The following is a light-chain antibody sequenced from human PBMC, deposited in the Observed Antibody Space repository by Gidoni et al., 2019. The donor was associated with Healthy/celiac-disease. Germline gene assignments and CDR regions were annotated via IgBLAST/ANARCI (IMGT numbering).Light chain of an antibody. CDR3: QSADSSGTYVV. V-gene: IGLV3-25*03. Sequence: SYELTQPPSVSVSPGQTARITCSGDALPKQYAYWYQQKPGQAPVLVIYKDSERPSGIPERFSASSSGTTFTLTSSGVQAEDEADYYCQSADSSGTYVVFGGGTKLTVL. J-gene: IGLJ2*01. CDR1: ALPKQY. CDR2: KDS.